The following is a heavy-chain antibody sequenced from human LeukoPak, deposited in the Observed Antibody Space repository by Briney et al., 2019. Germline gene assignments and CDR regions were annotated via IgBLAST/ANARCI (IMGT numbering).Heavy chain of an antibody. D-gene: IGHD5-18*01. J-gene: IGHJ4*02. Sequence: PSETLSLTCTVSSGSISSYYWSWIRQPPGKGLEWIGYIYYSGSTNYNPSLKSRVTISVDTSKNQFSLKLTSVTAADTAVYHCARALGYSYEIWGQGTLVTVSS. CDR2: IYYSGST. V-gene: IGHV4-59*01. CDR3: ARALGYSYEI. CDR1: SGSISSYY.